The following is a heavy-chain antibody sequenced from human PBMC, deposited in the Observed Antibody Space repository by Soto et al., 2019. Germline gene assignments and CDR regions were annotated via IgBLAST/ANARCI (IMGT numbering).Heavy chain of an antibody. V-gene: IGHV4-59*01. Sequence: PSETLSLTCTVSGGSISSYYWSWIRQPPGKGLEWIGYIYYSGSTNYNPSLKSRVTISVDTSKNQFSLKLSSVTAADTAVYYCARDHPPVGGFDPWGQGTLITVSS. J-gene: IGHJ5*02. D-gene: IGHD2-15*01. CDR2: IYYSGST. CDR3: ARDHPPVGGFDP. CDR1: GGSISSYY.